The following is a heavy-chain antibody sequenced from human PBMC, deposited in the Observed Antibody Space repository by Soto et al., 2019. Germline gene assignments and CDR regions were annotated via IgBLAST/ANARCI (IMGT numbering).Heavy chain of an antibody. D-gene: IGHD5-18*01. CDR1: GDSVSSNSAT. CDR2: TYYRSKWYN. V-gene: IGHV6-1*01. Sequence: QVQLQQSGPGLVRPSQTLSLTCAISGDSVSSNSATWTWIRQSPSRGLEWLGKTYYRSKWYNDYGESVKSRITINSDTSKNHFSLQLNSVTLEDTAVYCCAREGAGYTYGYWYFDLWGRGTLVTVSS. CDR3: AREGAGYTYGYWYFDL. J-gene: IGHJ2*01.